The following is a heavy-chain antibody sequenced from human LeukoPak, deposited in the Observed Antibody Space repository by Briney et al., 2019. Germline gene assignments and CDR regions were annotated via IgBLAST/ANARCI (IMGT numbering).Heavy chain of an antibody. V-gene: IGHV3-11*01. D-gene: IGHD6-19*01. CDR2: ISSSGSTI. CDR3: AAYSSRSSEEPYFDY. J-gene: IGHJ4*02. CDR1: GFTFSDYY. Sequence: GGSLRLSCAASGFTFSDYYMSWIRQAPGKGLEWVSYISSSGSTIYYADSVKGRFTISRDNSKNTLYLQMNSLRAEDTAVYYCAAYSSRSSEEPYFDYWGQGTLVTVSS.